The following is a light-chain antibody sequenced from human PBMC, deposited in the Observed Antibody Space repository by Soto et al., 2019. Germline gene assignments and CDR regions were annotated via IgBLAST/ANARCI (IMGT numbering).Light chain of an antibody. J-gene: IGKJ1*01. V-gene: IGKV3-20*01. CDR2: DAS. CDR1: QSLSSGY. Sequence: EIVLTQSPGTLSLSPGERVTLSCRASQSLSSGYLAWYQQKFGQAPRLLIYDASRRATRIPERFSGSGSGTDFTLTINRLEPEDFAVYYCQQYGSSPTFGLGTKVEIK. CDR3: QQYGSSPT.